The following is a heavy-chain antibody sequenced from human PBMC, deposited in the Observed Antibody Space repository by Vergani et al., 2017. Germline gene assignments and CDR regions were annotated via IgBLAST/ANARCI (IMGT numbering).Heavy chain of an antibody. J-gene: IGHJ6*02. CDR3: ARANYYDSSGYYYGRYYYYYGMDV. V-gene: IGHV4-34*01. D-gene: IGHD3-22*01. CDR2: INHSGST. CDR1: GGSFSGYY. Sequence: QVQLQQWGAGLLKPSETLSLTCAVYGGSFSGYYWSWIRQPPGKGLEWIGEINHSGSTNYNPSLKSRVTISVDTSKNQFSLKLSSVTAADTAVYYCARANYYDSSGYYYGRYYYYYGMDVWGQGP.